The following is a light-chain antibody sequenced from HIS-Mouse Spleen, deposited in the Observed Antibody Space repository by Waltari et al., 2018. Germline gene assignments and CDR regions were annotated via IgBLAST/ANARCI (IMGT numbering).Light chain of an antibody. Sequence: QSALTQPASVSGSPGQSITIPCTGTSSDVGGYNYASWYQQHPGKAPKLMIYEVSNRPSGVSNRFSGSKSGNTASLTISGLQAEDEADYYCSSYTSSSTFYVFGTGTKVTVL. V-gene: IGLV2-14*01. CDR2: EVS. J-gene: IGLJ1*01. CDR3: SSYTSSSTFYV. CDR1: SSDVGGYNY.